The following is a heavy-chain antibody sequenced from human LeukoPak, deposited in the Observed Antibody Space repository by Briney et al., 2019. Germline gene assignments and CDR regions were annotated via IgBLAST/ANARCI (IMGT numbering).Heavy chain of an antibody. J-gene: IGHJ4*02. CDR2: IYYSGST. V-gene: IGHV4-59*01. Sequence: PSETLSLTCTVSGGSISSYYWSWIRQPPGKGLEWIGYIYYSGSTNYNPSLKGRVTISVDTSKNQFSLKLSSVTAADTAVYYCAREDCSGGSCYYYWGQGTLVTVSS. D-gene: IGHD2-15*01. CDR1: GGSISSYY. CDR3: AREDCSGGSCYYY.